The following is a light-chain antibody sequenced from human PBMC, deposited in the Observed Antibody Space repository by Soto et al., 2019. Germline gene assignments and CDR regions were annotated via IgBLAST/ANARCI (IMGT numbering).Light chain of an antibody. CDR3: QQYGSTPWT. CDR2: DAT. J-gene: IGKJ1*01. V-gene: IGKV3D-20*01. Sequence: VVSTQFPGTLSLSPGETATLSCGASQRVSNNFLGWYQQKPGLPPRLLIYDATSRANGIPERFSGRGSGTHFTLTISRLEPEDFAVYYCQQYGSTPWTFGRGTKVDIK. CDR1: QRVSNNF.